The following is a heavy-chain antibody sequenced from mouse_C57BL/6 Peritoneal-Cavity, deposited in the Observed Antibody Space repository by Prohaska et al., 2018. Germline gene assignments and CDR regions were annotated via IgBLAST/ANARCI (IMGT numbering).Heavy chain of an antibody. CDR1: GYTFTDYY. V-gene: IGHV1-26*01. CDR3: ERRYPCDE. D-gene: IGHD2-14*01. Sequence: LKISCKASGYTFTDYYMNWVMQSHGKSLEWIGDINPNNGGTSYNLKFKGKATLTVDKSSSTAYMELRSLTSEDSAVYYCERRYPCDEWGQGTTLTVSA. J-gene: IGHJ2*01. CDR2: INPNNGGT.